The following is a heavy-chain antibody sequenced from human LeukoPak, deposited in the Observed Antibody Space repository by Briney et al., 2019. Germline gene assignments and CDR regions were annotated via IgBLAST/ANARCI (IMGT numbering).Heavy chain of an antibody. V-gene: IGHV3-23*01. CDR1: GFTFSSYG. J-gene: IGHJ6*03. CDR2: ISGSGGST. Sequence: PGGSLRLSCAASGFTFSSYGMSWVRQAPGKGLQWVSAISGSGGSTYYADSVKGRFTISRDNGKNSLYLQMNSLRDEDTAVYFCARGAGYCSSTRCYPGYYMDVWGKGTTVTVSS. CDR3: ARGAGYCSSTRCYPGYYMDV. D-gene: IGHD2-2*01.